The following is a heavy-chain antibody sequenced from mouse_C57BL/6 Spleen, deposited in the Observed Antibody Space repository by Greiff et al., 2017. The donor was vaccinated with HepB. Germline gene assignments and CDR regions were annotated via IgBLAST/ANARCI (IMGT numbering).Heavy chain of an antibody. J-gene: IGHJ3*01. CDR1: GFNIKDDY. CDR2: IDPENGDT. Sequence: VQLQQSGAELVRPGASVKLSCTASGFNIKDDYMHWVKQRPEQGLEWIGWIDPENGDTEYASKFQGKATITADTSSNTVYLQLSSLTSEDTAVYYCTTGTTGFAYWGQGTLVTVSA. V-gene: IGHV14-4*01. D-gene: IGHD1-1*01. CDR3: TTGTTGFAY.